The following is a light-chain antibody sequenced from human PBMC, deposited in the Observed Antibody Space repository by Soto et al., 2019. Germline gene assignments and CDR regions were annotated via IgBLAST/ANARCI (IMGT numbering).Light chain of an antibody. CDR1: QSLVYRDGNTY. CDR2: KVS. V-gene: IGKV2-30*01. CDR3: MQGLQTPT. Sequence: DVVVTQSPLSLPVTLGQAASISCSSSQSLVYRDGNTYLSWFHQRTGQSPRRLIYKVSNRDSGVPDRFSGSGSGTDFTLKISRVEAEDVGVYYCMQGLQTPTFGQGTKVDIK. J-gene: IGKJ1*01.